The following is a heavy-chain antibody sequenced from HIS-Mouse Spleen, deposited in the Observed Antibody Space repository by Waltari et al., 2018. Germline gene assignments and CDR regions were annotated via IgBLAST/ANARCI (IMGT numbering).Heavy chain of an antibody. CDR1: GDRVPSKRSA. CDR2: TYYRSKWYN. D-gene: IGHD7-27*01. V-gene: IGHV6-1*01. J-gene: IGHJ2*01. Sequence: QVQLQQSGPGLEKPSQTLPLTCAIPGDRVPSKRSAGNWNRQSTSRGLEWLGRTYYRSKWYNDYAVSVKSRITINPDTSKNQFSLQLNSVTPEDTAVYYCARGPQLGTYWYFDLWGRGTLVTVSS. CDR3: ARGPQLGTYWYFDL.